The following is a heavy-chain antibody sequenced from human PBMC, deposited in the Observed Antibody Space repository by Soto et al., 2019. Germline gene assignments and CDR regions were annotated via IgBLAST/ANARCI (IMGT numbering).Heavy chain of an antibody. CDR1: GYTFTSYG. J-gene: IGHJ4*02. D-gene: IGHD3-3*01. CDR2: ISAYNGNT. V-gene: IGHV1-18*01. CDR3: ARDMSDYDFWSGYPSEYYFDY. Sequence: QVQLVQSGAEVKKPGASVKVSCKASGYTFTSYGISWVRQAPGQGLEWMGWISAYNGNTNYAQKLQGRVTMTSDTSTSTAYMKLRSLRSDDTAVYYCARDMSDYDFWSGYPSEYYFDYWGQGTLVTVSS.